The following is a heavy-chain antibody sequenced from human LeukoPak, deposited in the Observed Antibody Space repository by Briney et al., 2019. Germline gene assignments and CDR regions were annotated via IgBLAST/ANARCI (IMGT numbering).Heavy chain of an antibody. V-gene: IGHV4-4*02. D-gene: IGHD6-19*01. CDR2: VHHGGAS. Sequence: SGTLSLACAVSGDSIASHSWWSWVRQPPGKGLEWIGEVHHGGASNYDPSLESRVTISVDKSKNRFSLNLRSVTAADTATYYCASHVTVLGTRGFDFWGRGTLVTVS. CDR1: GDSIASHSW. CDR3: ASHVTVLGTRGFDF. J-gene: IGHJ4*02.